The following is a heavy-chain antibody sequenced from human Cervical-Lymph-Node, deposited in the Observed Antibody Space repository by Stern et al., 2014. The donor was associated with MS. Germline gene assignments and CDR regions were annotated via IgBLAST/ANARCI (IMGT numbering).Heavy chain of an antibody. J-gene: IGHJ4*02. CDR3: ARDLGY. CDR2: ISTDGSAT. Sequence: VKLVESGGGVVQPGRSLRLSCAASGFTFRNFAMNWLRQSPDKGLQWLAAISTDGSATNYADSVKGRFTISRDNSKNTLYLEMNSLTTEDTAVFYCARDLGYWGQGTLVTVSS. V-gene: IGHV3-30-3*01. CDR1: GFTFRNFA.